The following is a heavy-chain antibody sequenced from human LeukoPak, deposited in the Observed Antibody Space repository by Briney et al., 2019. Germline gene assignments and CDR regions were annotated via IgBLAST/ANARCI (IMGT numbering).Heavy chain of an antibody. Sequence: GSLRLSCAASGFTFSSSAMSWVRQAPGKGLEWVSAISNNGGYTYYADSVQGRFTISRDNSKSTLYLQMNSLRAEDTAVYYCAKQLGYCSDGSCYFPYWGQGTLVTVSS. V-gene: IGHV3-23*01. CDR2: ISNNGGYT. CDR1: GFTFSSSA. CDR3: AKQLGYCSDGSCYFPY. J-gene: IGHJ4*02. D-gene: IGHD2-15*01.